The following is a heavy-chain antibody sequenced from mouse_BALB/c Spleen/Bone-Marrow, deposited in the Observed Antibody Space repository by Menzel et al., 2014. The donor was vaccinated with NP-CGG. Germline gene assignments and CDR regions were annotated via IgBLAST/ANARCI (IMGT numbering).Heavy chain of an antibody. D-gene: IGHD4-1*01. V-gene: IGHV14-3*02. J-gene: IGHJ4*01. Sequence: DVKLQESGAELVKPRASVKLSCTASGFNIKDTYMHWVKQRPERGLEWIGRIDPANGNTKYDPKFQGKATITADTSSNTAYLQLSSLTSEDTAVYYCARWEYYAMDYWGQGTSVTVSS. CDR1: GFNIKDTY. CDR3: ARWEYYAMDY. CDR2: IDPANGNT.